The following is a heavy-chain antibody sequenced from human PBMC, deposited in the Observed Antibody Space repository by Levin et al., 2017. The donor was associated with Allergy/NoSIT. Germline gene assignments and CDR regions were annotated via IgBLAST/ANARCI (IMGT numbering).Heavy chain of an antibody. Sequence: EASVKVSCKASGYTFTSYDINWVRQATGQGLEWMGWMNPNSGNTGYAQKFQGRVTMTRNTSISTAYMELSSLRSEDTAVYYCARDTAAAYGDTDYWGQGTLVTVSS. CDR3: ARDTAAAYGDTDY. J-gene: IGHJ4*02. D-gene: IGHD6-13*01. CDR2: MNPNSGNT. V-gene: IGHV1-8*01. CDR1: GYTFTSYD.